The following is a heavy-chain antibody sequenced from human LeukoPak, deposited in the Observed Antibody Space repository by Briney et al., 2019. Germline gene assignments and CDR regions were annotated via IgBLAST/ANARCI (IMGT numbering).Heavy chain of an antibody. CDR3: ARVLTDILTFDP. CDR2: INPNSGGT. D-gene: IGHD3-9*01. Sequence: ASVKVSCKASGYTFTGYYMHWVRQAPGQGLEWMGWINPNSGGTNYAQKFQGRVTMTRDTSISTAYMELSRLRSDDTAVYHCARVLTDILTFDPWGQGTLVTVSS. J-gene: IGHJ5*02. V-gene: IGHV1-2*02. CDR1: GYTFTGYY.